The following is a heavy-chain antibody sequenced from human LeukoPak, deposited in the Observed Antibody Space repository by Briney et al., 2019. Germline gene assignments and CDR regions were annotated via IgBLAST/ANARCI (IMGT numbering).Heavy chain of an antibody. CDR3: ARDPYSGTYGNTYYYYMDV. CDR1: GFTFRSYE. CDR2: ISSTGSTI. J-gene: IGHJ6*03. D-gene: IGHD1-26*01. Sequence: GGSLRLSCAASGFTFRSYEMNWVRQAPGKGLKRVSNISSTGSTIYYADSVKGRFTISRDNARHSLSLQMNSLRAEDTAVYYCARDPYSGTYGNTYYYYMDVWGKGTTVTISS. V-gene: IGHV3-48*03.